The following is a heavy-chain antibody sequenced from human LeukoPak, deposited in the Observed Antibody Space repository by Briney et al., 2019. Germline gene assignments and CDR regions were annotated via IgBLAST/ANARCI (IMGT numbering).Heavy chain of an antibody. D-gene: IGHD3-10*02. CDR3: AELGITMIGGV. Sequence: GGSLRLSWAASGFTFSSYEMNWARQAPGKGREWVSYISSIGSTIYYADSVKGGFTISRDNAKNSLYLQMNSLRAEDTAVYYCAELGITMIGGVWGKGTTVTISS. J-gene: IGHJ6*04. V-gene: IGHV3-48*03. CDR1: GFTFSSYE. CDR2: ISSIGSTI.